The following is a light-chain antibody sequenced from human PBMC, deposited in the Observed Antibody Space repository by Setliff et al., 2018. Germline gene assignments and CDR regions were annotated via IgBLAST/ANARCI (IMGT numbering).Light chain of an antibody. V-gene: IGKV3-20*01. J-gene: IGKJ4*01. CDR3: QQHGSLPVS. Sequence: EIVLTQSPGTLSLSSGERATLSCRASQSVNNNFLAWYQQKPGQAPRLLIYITSIRATGVPARFSGSGSGTDFTLTITGLEPEDSAVYYCQQHGSLPVSFGGGTKVDIK. CDR2: ITS. CDR1: QSVNNNF.